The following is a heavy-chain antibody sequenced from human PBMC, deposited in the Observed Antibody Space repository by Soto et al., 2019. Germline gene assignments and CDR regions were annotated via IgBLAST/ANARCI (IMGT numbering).Heavy chain of an antibody. Sequence: SETLSLTCTVSGVSISSSYWSWIRQSPGTGLEWVGYIYYTGTTNYNPSLKRRVTISLDTANNHFSLNVHSLTTADTAVYFCARGGNRYSNTASGVGCFDFWGQGTLVTVSS. CDR2: IYYTGTT. CDR1: GVSISSSY. J-gene: IGHJ4*02. D-gene: IGHD5-12*01. V-gene: IGHV4-59*01. CDR3: ARGGNRYSNTASGVGCFDF.